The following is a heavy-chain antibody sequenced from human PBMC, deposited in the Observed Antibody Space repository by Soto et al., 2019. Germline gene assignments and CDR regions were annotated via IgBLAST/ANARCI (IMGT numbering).Heavy chain of an antibody. D-gene: IGHD1-26*01. CDR3: ARGISMGATARLAY. J-gene: IGHJ4*02. Sequence: QVQLVQSGAEVKKPGASVKVSCKASGYTFTSYAMHWVRQAPGQRLEWMGWINAGNGNTKYSQKFQGRVTITTDTSASTDYMQLSRRRSEDTAVYYGARGISMGATARLAYWRQGTLVTVSS. CDR1: GYTFTSYA. V-gene: IGHV1-3*01. CDR2: INAGNGNT.